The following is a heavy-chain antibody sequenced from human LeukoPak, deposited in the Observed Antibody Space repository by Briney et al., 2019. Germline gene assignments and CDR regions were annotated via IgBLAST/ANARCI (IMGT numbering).Heavy chain of an antibody. CDR2: IIPVLNIT. Sequence: ASVKVSRKTSGGTLSSSAIPWGRQAPGQGLELMGRIIPVLNITTYAQKFQGSVTITADTSTSTVYMELSSLRSEETAVYYCARDQGLTAPPPYGLDVWGQGTTVIVSS. CDR1: GGTLSSSA. J-gene: IGHJ6*02. D-gene: IGHD5-18*01. CDR3: ARDQGLTAPPPYGLDV. V-gene: IGHV1-69*04.